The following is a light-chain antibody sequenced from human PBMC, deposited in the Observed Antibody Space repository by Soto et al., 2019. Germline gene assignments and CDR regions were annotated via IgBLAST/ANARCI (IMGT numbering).Light chain of an antibody. V-gene: IGKV3-20*01. Sequence: EIVLTQSPGTLSLSPGERATLSCRASQSVSSSYLGWYQQKPGQAPRLLIYGASIRATGIPDRFSGSGSGTDFTLTITRLEPEDFAVYYCQQYGSSIFTFGPGTKVDIK. CDR2: GAS. CDR1: QSVSSSY. J-gene: IGKJ3*01. CDR3: QQYGSSIFT.